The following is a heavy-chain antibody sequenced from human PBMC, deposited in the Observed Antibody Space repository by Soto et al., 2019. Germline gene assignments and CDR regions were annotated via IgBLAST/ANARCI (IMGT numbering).Heavy chain of an antibody. CDR2: IIPIFGTA. D-gene: IGHD6-13*01. J-gene: IGHJ4*02. CDR3: AIDHYAAVAGTGVLDY. Sequence: QVQLVQSGAEVKKPGSSVNVSCKASGGTFSSYAISWVRQAPGQGLEWMGGIIPIFGTANYAQKFQGRVTITADESTSTAYMELSSLSSEDTAVYYCAIDHYAAVAGTGVLDYWGQGTLVNVSS. CDR1: GGTFSSYA. V-gene: IGHV1-69*01.